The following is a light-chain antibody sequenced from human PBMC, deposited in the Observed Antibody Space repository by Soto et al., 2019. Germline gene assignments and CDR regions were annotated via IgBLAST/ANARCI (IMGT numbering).Light chain of an antibody. CDR2: WAS. CDR1: QSVLYSSNNKNY. CDR3: QQYYSTPPT. J-gene: IGKJ2*01. V-gene: IGKV4-1*01. Sequence: DIVMTQSPDSLAVSLGERATINCKSSQSVLYSSNNKNYLAWYQQKPGQPPKLLIYWASTRESGVTDRFSGSGAGTDVTLTISSLQAEDVAVYYCQQYYSTPPTVGQGNKLELK.